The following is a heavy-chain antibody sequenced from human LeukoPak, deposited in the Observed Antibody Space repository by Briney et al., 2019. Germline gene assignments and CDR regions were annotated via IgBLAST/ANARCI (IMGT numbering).Heavy chain of an antibody. J-gene: IGHJ3*02. CDR2: ISYDGSNK. V-gene: IGHV3-30*18. Sequence: GGSLRLSCAASGFTFSSYGMHWVRQAPGKGLEWVAVISYDGSNKYYADSVKGRFTISRDNSKNTLYLQMNSLRAEDTAVYYCAKGPPRYYYDSSGYYLPDAFDIWGQGTMVTVSS. D-gene: IGHD3-22*01. CDR3: AKGPPRYYYDSSGYYLPDAFDI. CDR1: GFTFSSYG.